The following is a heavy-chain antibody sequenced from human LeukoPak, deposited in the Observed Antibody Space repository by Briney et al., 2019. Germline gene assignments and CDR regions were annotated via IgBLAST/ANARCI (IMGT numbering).Heavy chain of an antibody. CDR2: ISGSGGST. CDR3: AKDPGTIAARPVFGH. Sequence: QAGGSLTLSCAASGFSFSSYGMSWFRQAPGKGLEWVSAISGSGGSTYYADSVKGRFTISRDNSKNTLYLQMNSLRAEDTAVYYCAKDPGTIAARPVFGHWGQGTLVSVSS. CDR1: GFSFSSYG. V-gene: IGHV3-23*01. D-gene: IGHD6-6*01. J-gene: IGHJ4*02.